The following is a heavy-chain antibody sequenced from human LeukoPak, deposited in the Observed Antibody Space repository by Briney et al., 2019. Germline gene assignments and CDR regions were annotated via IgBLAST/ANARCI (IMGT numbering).Heavy chain of an antibody. J-gene: IGHJ4*02. CDR2: ISYDGSNK. CDR3: AKDVKAGSAAGTVDY. CDR1: GFTFSSYG. D-gene: IGHD6-13*01. V-gene: IGHV3-30*18. Sequence: GGSLRLSCAASGFTFSSYGMHWVRQAPGKGLEWVAVISYDGSNKHYADSVKGRFTISRDNSKNTLYLQMNSLRAEDTAVYYCAKDVKAGSAAGTVDYWGQGTLVTVSS.